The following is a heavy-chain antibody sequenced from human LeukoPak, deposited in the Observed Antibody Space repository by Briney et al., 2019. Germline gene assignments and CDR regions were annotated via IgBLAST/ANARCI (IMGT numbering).Heavy chain of an antibody. V-gene: IGHV4-59*01. CDR3: ARGVYIVATISNNWFDP. Sequence: SETLSLTRTVPGGSITRYYWCWIRQPPGKGLEWIGYIYYSGSTNYNPSLKSRVTISVDTSKNQFSLKLSSVTAADTAVYYCARGVYIVATISNNWFDPWGGGTLVTVSS. D-gene: IGHD5-12*01. CDR2: IYYSGST. CDR1: GGSITRYY. J-gene: IGHJ5*02.